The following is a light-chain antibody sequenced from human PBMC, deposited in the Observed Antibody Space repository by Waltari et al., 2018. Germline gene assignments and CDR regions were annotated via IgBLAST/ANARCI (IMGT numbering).Light chain of an antibody. CDR3: QQYNTYST. Sequence: DIQMTQFPSTLSASVGYRVTTTGRASQSVSSWLACYQQKPGKAPKLMIYKASNLEGGVPSRFSGSGSGTEFTFTISSLQPDDFATYYCQQYNTYSTFGQGTKVDIK. J-gene: IGKJ1*01. V-gene: IGKV1-5*03. CDR2: KAS. CDR1: QSVSSW.